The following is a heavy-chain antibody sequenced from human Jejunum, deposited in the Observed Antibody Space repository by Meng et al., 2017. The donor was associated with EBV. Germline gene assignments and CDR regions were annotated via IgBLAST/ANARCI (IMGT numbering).Heavy chain of an antibody. CDR3: AHRRVCNGWNDGYFVY. V-gene: IGHV2-5*01. CDR2: IYWHNAK. CDR1: GFPFSTSGGA. D-gene: IGHD1-1*01. Sequence: TCSASHTTLLTPPPHPTRTPTPSGFPFSTSGGAVCWFPHAPRKSRSSPALIYWHNAKRYSTSLNSRLTSTKDTSKNQVVLTMTNMDPVHTATYYCAHRRVCNGWNDGYFVYWGQGTLVTVSS. J-gene: IGHJ4*02.